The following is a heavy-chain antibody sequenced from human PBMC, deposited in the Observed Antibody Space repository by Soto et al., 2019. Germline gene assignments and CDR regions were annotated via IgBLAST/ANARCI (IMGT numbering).Heavy chain of an antibody. J-gene: IGHJ5*02. D-gene: IGHD2-2*01. CDR1: GFTFDDYA. V-gene: IGHV3-9*01. CDR3: AKDIGDQLLFCFDP. Sequence: GGSLRLSCAASGFTFDDYAMHWVRQAPGKGLEWVSGISWNSGSIGYADSVKGRFTISRDNAKNSLYLQMNSLRAEDTALYYCAKDIGDQLLFCFDPWGQGTLVTVSS. CDR2: ISWNSGSI.